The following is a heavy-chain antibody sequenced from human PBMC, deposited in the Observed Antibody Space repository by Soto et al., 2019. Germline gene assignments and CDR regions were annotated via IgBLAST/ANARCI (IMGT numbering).Heavy chain of an antibody. J-gene: IGHJ2*01. CDR1: GYTFTSYG. V-gene: IGHV1-18*01. Sequence: ASVKVSCKASGYTFTSYGISWVRQAPGQGLEWMGWISAYNGNTNYAQKLQGRVTMTTDTSTSTAYMELRSLRSDDTAVYYCARMDLRAAAGSWYFDLWGRGTLVTVSS. D-gene: IGHD6-13*01. CDR2: ISAYNGNT. CDR3: ARMDLRAAAGSWYFDL.